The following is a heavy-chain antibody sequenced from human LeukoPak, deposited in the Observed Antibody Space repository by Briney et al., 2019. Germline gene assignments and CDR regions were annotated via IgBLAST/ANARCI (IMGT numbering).Heavy chain of an antibody. CDR3: AREFEGVVVPAALDY. D-gene: IGHD2-2*01. Sequence: GRSLRLSCAASGFTFSSYAMHWVRQAPGKGLEWVAVISYDGSNKYYADSVKGRFTISRDNSKNTLYLQMNSLRAEDTAVYYCAREFEGVVVPAALDYWGQGTLVTVSS. CDR2: ISYDGSNK. V-gene: IGHV3-30-3*01. CDR1: GFTFSSYA. J-gene: IGHJ4*02.